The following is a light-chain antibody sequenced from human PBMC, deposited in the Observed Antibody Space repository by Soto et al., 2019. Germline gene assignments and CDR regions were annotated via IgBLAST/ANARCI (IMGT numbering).Light chain of an antibody. CDR3: LQDYNYPLT. CDR2: AAS. CDR1: QSISSY. V-gene: IGKV1-39*01. J-gene: IGKJ4*01. Sequence: DIQMTQSPSSLSASVGDRVTITCRASQSISSYLNWYQQKPGKAPKFLIFAASSLQSGVPSRFSGSGSGTDFTLTISSLQPEDFATYYCLQDYNYPLTFGGGTKVDIK.